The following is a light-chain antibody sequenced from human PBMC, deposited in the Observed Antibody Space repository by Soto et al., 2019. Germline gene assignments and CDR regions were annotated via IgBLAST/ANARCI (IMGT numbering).Light chain of an antibody. J-gene: IGKJ1*01. CDR3: QQTYNVPQT. CDR1: QTIRAY. Sequence: DIHMNQSPSSLSASVGDRVTITCRASQTIRAYLNWFQQKPGKAPELLIYAASSLQSGVPPTFSGSVSGAEFTLTINSLQPEDTATYYCQQTYNVPQTYGQGPKVEIK. V-gene: IGKV1-39*01. CDR2: AAS.